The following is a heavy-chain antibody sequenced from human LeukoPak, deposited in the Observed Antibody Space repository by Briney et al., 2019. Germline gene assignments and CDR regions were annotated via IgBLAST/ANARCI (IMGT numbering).Heavy chain of an antibody. D-gene: IGHD3-3*01. Sequence: SETLSLTCTVSGVSISSYYWSWTRQPPGKGLEWMGDIYYGGSTNYNPTLKSRDTISVDTSKNQFSLKLSSVTAADTAVYYCARDKGGYYPQPFDYGGQGTLATVSS. CDR1: GVSISSYY. J-gene: IGHJ4*02. V-gene: IGHV4-59*01. CDR2: IYYGGST. CDR3: ARDKGGYYPQPFDY.